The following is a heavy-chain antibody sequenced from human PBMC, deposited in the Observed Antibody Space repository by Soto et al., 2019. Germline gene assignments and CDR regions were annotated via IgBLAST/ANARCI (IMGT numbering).Heavy chain of an antibody. J-gene: IGHJ6*02. CDR3: AKDTRLYYDFWSGYYRVGYYYYRMDV. Sequence: GGSLRLSCAASGFTFSSYGMHWVRQAPGKGLEWVAVISYDGSNKYYADSVKGRFTISRDNSKNTLYLQMNSLRAEDTAVYYCAKDTRLYYDFWSGYYRVGYYYYRMDVWGQGTKAPV. V-gene: IGHV3-30*18. D-gene: IGHD3-3*01. CDR1: GFTFSSYG. CDR2: ISYDGSNK.